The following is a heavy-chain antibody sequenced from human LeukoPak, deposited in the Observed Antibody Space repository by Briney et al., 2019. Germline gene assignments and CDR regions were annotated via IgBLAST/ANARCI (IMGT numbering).Heavy chain of an antibody. V-gene: IGHV4-59*01. Sequence: PSETLSLTCTVSGGSISSYYWSWIRQPPGKGLEWIGYIYFSGSTDYNPSLKSRVTISVDTSKNQFSLNLSSVTAADTALYYCARENGYRYDYWGQGTLVTVSS. CDR2: IYFSGST. D-gene: IGHD5-18*01. J-gene: IGHJ4*02. CDR3: ARENGYRYDY. CDR1: GGSISSYY.